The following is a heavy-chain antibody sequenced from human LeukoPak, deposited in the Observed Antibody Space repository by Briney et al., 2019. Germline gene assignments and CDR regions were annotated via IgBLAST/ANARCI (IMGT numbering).Heavy chain of an antibody. V-gene: IGHV1-24*01. CDR1: GYTLTELS. Sequence: ASVKVSCKVSGYTLTELSMHWVRQAPGKGLEWMGGFDPEDGETIYAQKFQGRVTMTEDTSTDTAYMELSSLRSEDTAVYYCAKKWSGDYDSSDVNDAFPIWGQGTMVTVSS. CDR3: AKKWSGDYDSSDVNDAFPI. D-gene: IGHD3-22*01. CDR2: FDPEDGET. J-gene: IGHJ3*02.